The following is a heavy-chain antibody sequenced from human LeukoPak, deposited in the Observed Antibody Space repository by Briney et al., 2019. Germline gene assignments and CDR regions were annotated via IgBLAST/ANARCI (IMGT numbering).Heavy chain of an antibody. D-gene: IGHD3-10*01. V-gene: IGHV1-2*02. Sequence: ASVKVSCKASGYTFTAYYIHWVRQAPGQGLEWMGWINPNSGGTNYAQKFQGRVTMTRDTSISRAYMEVSRLRSDDTAVYYYATIWFGESYGMDVWGQGTTVTVSS. J-gene: IGHJ6*02. CDR2: INPNSGGT. CDR1: GYTFTAYY. CDR3: ATIWFGESYGMDV.